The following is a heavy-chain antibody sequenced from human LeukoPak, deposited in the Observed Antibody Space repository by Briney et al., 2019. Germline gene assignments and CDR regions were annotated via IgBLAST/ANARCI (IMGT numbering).Heavy chain of an antibody. J-gene: IGHJ4*02. CDR1: GFTVSSNY. Sequence: GGSLRLSCAASGFTVSSNYMSWVRQARGKGLEWVAVISYDGSNKYYADSVEGRFTISRDNSKNTLYLQMNSLRAEDTAVYYCAKVIGYCSSTSCYADYWGQGTLVTVSS. CDR2: ISYDGSNK. V-gene: IGHV3-30*18. D-gene: IGHD2-2*01. CDR3: AKVIGYCSSTSCYADY.